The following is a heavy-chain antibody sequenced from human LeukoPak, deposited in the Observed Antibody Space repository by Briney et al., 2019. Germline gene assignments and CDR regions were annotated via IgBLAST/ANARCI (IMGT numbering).Heavy chain of an antibody. Sequence: PGGSLRLSCAASGFTFSNYAMTWVSQAPGKGLEWVSGITSGGSTYYADSVKGRFTISRDNSKNTLYLQMNSLRAEDTAVYFCAKWAAMTRFDYWGQGTLVTVSS. J-gene: IGHJ4*02. D-gene: IGHD5-18*01. CDR3: AKWAAMTRFDY. CDR2: ITSGGST. V-gene: IGHV3-23*01. CDR1: GFTFSNYA.